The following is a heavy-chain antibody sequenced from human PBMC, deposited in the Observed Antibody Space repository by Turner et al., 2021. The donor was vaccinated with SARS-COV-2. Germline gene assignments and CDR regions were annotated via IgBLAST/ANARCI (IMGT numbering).Heavy chain of an antibody. CDR3: ARGRGSGGSSNNWFDP. Sequence: QVQLQESGPGLVKPSETLSLTCTAPGGSISSYYWSWIRQPPGKGLEWIGYIYYSGSTNYNPSLKGRVSISVDTSKNQFSLKLTSVTAADTAVYYCARGRGSGGSSNNWFDPWGQGTLVIVSS. J-gene: IGHJ5*02. CDR1: GGSISSYY. V-gene: IGHV4-59*01. D-gene: IGHD2-15*01. CDR2: IYYSGST.